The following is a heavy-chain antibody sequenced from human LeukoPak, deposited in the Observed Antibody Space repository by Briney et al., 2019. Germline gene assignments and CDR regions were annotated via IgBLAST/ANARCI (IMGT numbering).Heavy chain of an antibody. V-gene: IGHV3-48*04. D-gene: IGHD1-26*01. J-gene: IGHJ4*02. CDR2: ISSSSSTI. Sequence: PGGSLRLSCAASGFTFSSYSMNWVRQAPGKGLEWVSYISSSSSTIYYADSVKGRFTISRDNAKNSLYLQRNSLRAEDTAVYFCARKFGGSYQGGFDYWGQGTLVTVSS. CDR3: ARKFGGSYQGGFDY. CDR1: GFTFSSYS.